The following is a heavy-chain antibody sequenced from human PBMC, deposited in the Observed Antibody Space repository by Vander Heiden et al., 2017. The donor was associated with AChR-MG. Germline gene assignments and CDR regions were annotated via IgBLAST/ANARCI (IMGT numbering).Heavy chain of an antibody. CDR3: ANMDTAMVTSYYYYYGMDV. V-gene: IGHV3-30*18. CDR2: ISYDGSNK. J-gene: IGHJ6*02. D-gene: IGHD5-18*01. CDR1: GFTFSSYG. Sequence: QVQLVESGGGVVQPGRSLRLSCAASGFTFSSYGMPWVRQAPGKGLEWVAVISYDGSNKYYADSVKGRFTISRDNSKNTLYLQMNSLRAEDTAVYYCANMDTAMVTSYYYYYGMDVWGQGTTVTVSS.